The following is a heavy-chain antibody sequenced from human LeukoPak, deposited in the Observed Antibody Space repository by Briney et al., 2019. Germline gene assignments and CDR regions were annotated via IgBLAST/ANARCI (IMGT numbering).Heavy chain of an antibody. CDR1: GFTFSSYW. Sequence: PGGSLRLSCAASGFTFSSYWMSWVRQAPGKGLEWVANIKQDGSEKYYVDSVKGRFTISRDNAKNSLYLQMNSLRAEDTAVYYCARDSAKTYYYYYYMDVWGKGTTVTVSS. D-gene: IGHD1-26*01. CDR2: IKQDGSEK. J-gene: IGHJ6*03. CDR3: ARDSAKTYYYYYYMDV. V-gene: IGHV3-7*01.